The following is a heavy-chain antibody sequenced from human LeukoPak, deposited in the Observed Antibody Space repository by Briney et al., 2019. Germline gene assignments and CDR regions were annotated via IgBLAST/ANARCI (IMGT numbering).Heavy chain of an antibody. CDR3: ANLPYTDYGDYQLEFDY. J-gene: IGHJ4*02. CDR1: GGTFSSYA. Sequence: GASVKVSCKASGGTFSSYAISWVRQAPGQGLEWMGGIIPIFGTASYAQKFQGRVTITADESTSTAYMELSSLRSEDTAVYYCANLPYTDYGDYQLEFDYWGQGTLVTVSS. D-gene: IGHD4-17*01. V-gene: IGHV1-69*13. CDR2: IIPIFGTA.